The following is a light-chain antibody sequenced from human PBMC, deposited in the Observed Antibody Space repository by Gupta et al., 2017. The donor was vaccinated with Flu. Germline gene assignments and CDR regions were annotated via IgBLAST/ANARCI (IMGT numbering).Light chain of an antibody. CDR3: VLYMGSGIWV. Sequence: QTVVTQEPSFSVSPGGTVTLTCGLSSGSVSTSYYPSWYQQTAGQAPRTLIYNTNTPSAGVPDRFSGSILGNKAALTITGAQADDESDYYCVLYMGSGIWVFGGGTKLTVL. CDR2: NTN. J-gene: IGLJ3*02. V-gene: IGLV8-61*01. CDR1: SGSVSTSYY.